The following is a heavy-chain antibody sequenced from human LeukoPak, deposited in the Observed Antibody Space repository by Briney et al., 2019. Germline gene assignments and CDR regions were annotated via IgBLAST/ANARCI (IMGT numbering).Heavy chain of an antibody. J-gene: IGHJ4*02. D-gene: IGHD5-24*01. CDR3: ATLDGYFDY. CDR2: IYSSGRT. V-gene: IGHV4-39*01. CDR1: GGSISSSSYY. Sequence: PSETLSLTCTVSGGSISSSSYYWGWIPRPPGKGLEWIGSIYSSGRTYYNPSLKSRVTISVDTSNNQFALKLSSMTAADTAVYYCATLDGYFDYWSQGTLVTVSS.